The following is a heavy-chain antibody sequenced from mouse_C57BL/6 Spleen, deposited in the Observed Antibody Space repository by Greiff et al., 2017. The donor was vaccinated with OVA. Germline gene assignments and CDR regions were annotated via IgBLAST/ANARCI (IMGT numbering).Heavy chain of an antibody. CDR3: TRRDYGSSYDAMAY. CDR2: ICSGGSYT. V-gene: IGHV5-6*01. J-gene: IGHJ4*01. CDR1: GFTFSSYG. Sequence: EVQLVESGGDLVKPGGSLKLSCAASGFTFSSYGMSWVRQTPDKRLEWVATICSGGSYTYYPDSVKGRFTISRDNTSNSLLQQMSSLTDEDTAMYYCTRRDYGSSYDAMAYWGQGTSVTVSS. D-gene: IGHD1-1*01.